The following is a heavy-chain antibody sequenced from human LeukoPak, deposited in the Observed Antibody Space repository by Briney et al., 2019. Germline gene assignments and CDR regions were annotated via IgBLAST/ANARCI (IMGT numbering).Heavy chain of an antibody. CDR1: GGSISSSSYY. J-gene: IGHJ4*02. Sequence: MSSETLSLTCTVSGGSISSSSYYWGWIRQPPGKGLEWIGSIYYSGSTYYNPSLKSRVTISVDTSKNQFSLKLSSVTAADTAVYYCARGEARTAAGTELDYWGQGTLVTVSS. CDR3: ARGEARTAAGTELDY. D-gene: IGHD6-13*01. CDR2: IYYSGST. V-gene: IGHV4-39*07.